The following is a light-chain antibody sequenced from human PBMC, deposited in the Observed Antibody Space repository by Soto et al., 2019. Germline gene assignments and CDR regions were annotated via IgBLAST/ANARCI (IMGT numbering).Light chain of an antibody. CDR2: YDS. CDR1: NIGSKS. CDR3: QVWDSRSDGVV. J-gene: IGLJ2*01. V-gene: IGLV3-21*04. Sequence: SYELTQPPSVSVAPGKTARITCGGNNIGSKSVHWYQQKPGQAPVLVIYYDSDRPSGIPERFSGSNSGNTATLTISRVEAGDEADYYCQVWDSRSDGVVFGGGTKVTVL.